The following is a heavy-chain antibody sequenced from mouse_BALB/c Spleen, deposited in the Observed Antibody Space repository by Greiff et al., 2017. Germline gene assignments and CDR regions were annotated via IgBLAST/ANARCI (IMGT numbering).Heavy chain of an antibody. V-gene: IGHV2-2*02. CDR1: GFSLTSYG. D-gene: IGHD2-3*01. CDR2: IWSGGST. J-gene: IGHJ4*01. Sequence: VQLQESGPGLVQPSQSLSITCTVSGFSLTSYGVHWVLQSPGKGLEWLGVIWSGGSTDYNAAFISRLSISKDNSKSQVFFKMNSLQANDTAIYYCARDYDGYYGYAMDYWGQGTSVTVSA. CDR3: ARDYDGYYGYAMDY.